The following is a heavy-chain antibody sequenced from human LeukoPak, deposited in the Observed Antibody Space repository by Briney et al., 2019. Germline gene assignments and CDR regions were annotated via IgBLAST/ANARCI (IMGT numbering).Heavy chain of an antibody. V-gene: IGHV4-61*02. CDR1: GDSISSGDYY. CDR3: ARGPYSYDSSSAFDI. D-gene: IGHD3-22*01. J-gene: IGHJ3*02. CDR2: ISSSGST. Sequence: PSETLSLTCTVSGDSISSGDYYWSWIRQPVGKGLEWIGRISSSGSTNYNPSLKSRVTISVDTSKNQFSLKLSSVTAADTAVYFCARGPYSYDSSSAFDIWGQGTMVTVSS.